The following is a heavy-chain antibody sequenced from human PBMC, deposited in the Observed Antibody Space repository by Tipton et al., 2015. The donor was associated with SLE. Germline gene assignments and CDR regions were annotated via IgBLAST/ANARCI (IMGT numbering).Heavy chain of an antibody. D-gene: IGHD3-10*01. V-gene: IGHV4-39*07. CDR1: GGSISSSSYY. CDR2: NYYSGST. CDR3: ARGGAEGLWFRESSVAFDI. Sequence: TLSLTCTVSGGSISSSSYYWGWIRQPPGKGLEWIGSNYYSGSTYYNPSLKSRVTISVDTSKNQFSLKLSSVTAADTAVYYCARGGAEGLWFRESSVAFDIWGQGTMVTVSS. J-gene: IGHJ3*02.